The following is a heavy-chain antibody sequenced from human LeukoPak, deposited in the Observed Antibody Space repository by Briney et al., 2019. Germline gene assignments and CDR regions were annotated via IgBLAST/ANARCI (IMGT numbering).Heavy chain of an antibody. CDR2: ISSSSSYI. D-gene: IGHD6-13*01. CDR1: GFTFSDYY. V-gene: IGHV3-11*06. CDR3: ARDPGGIAAAGSHFAY. Sequence: GGPLRLSCAASGFTFSDYYMSWIRQAPGKGLEWVSSISSSSSYIYYADSVKGRFTISRDNAKNSLYLQMNSLRAEDTAVYYCARDPGGIAAAGSHFAYWGQGTLVTVSS. J-gene: IGHJ4*02.